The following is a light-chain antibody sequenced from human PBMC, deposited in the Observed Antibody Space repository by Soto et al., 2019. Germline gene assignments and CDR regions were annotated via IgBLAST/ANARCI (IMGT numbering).Light chain of an antibody. CDR3: MQALQTPYT. V-gene: IGKV2-28*01. CDR1: QRLLHSNGNIF. J-gene: IGKJ2*01. CDR2: LGF. Sequence: EIVMTQSPPSLTVTPGEPASISCSSSQRLLHSNGNIFLDWYLQKPGQSPQLLIYLGFNRASGVPDRVSGSAAGTDFTLKISRVEAEDAGAYYCMQALQTPYTFGQGTKLEIK.